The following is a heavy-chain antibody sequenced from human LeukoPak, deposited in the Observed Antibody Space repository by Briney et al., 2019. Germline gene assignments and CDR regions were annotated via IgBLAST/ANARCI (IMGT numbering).Heavy chain of an antibody. V-gene: IGHV3-9*03. CDR1: GFAFDHYA. CDR3: ARGVWPYTYYYDTHPLGGGFDY. J-gene: IGHJ4*02. Sequence: GRSLRLSCAASGFAFDHYAMHWVRQAPGKGLEWVSSISWNSGTVDYADSVKGRFTISRDNAKNSLYLQMNSLRTEDMAFYYCARGVWPYTYYYDTHPLGGGFDYWGQGTLVTVSS. CDR2: ISWNSGTV. D-gene: IGHD3-22*01.